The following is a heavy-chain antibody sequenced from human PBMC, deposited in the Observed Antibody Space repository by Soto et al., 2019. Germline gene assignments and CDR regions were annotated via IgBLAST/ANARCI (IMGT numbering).Heavy chain of an antibody. Sequence: PGESLKISCEASGYSFTFYWIAWVRQLPGKGLEWMGITYPDDSDTRYSPSFQGHVTISADKSISTAYLQWSSLKASDTAMYYCARLPSSPAAYYYCGMDVWGQGTTVTVSS. CDR1: GYSFTFYW. J-gene: IGHJ6*02. V-gene: IGHV5-51*01. D-gene: IGHD6-6*01. CDR2: TYPDDSDT. CDR3: ARLPSSPAAYYYCGMDV.